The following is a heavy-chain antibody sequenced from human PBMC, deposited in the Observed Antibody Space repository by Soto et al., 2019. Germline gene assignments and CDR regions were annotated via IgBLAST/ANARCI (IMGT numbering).Heavy chain of an antibody. J-gene: IGHJ3*02. V-gene: IGHV4-39*01. CDR3: ASRYYYDSSGYNLYDAFDI. CDR1: GGSISSSSYY. Sequence: LSLTCTVSGGSISSSSYYWGWIRQPPGKGLGWIGSIYYSGSTYYNPSLKSRVTISVDTSKNQFSLKLSSVTAADTAVYYCASRYYYDSSGYNLYDAFDIWGQGRMVTVSS. CDR2: IYYSGST. D-gene: IGHD3-22*01.